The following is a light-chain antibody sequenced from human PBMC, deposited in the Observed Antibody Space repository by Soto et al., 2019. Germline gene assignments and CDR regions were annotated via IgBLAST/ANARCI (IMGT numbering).Light chain of an antibody. Sequence: DIVMTQSPYSLAVSLGERATSNCKSSQSVLYSSNNKNYLAWYQQTPVQPPKLLIYWASTRECGVPDRFSGSGSGTDCTLTISSLRDEDVAVYYCQQNYSPPFTFGPGTKVDIK. J-gene: IGKJ3*01. V-gene: IGKV4-1*01. CDR2: WAS. CDR3: QQNYSPPFT. CDR1: QSVLYSSNNKNY.